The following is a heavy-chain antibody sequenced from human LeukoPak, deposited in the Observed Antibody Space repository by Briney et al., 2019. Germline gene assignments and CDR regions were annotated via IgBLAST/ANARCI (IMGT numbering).Heavy chain of an antibody. CDR2: INHSGST. CDR1: GGSFSCYY. V-gene: IGHV4-34*01. J-gene: IGHJ5*02. CDR3: ARGRIAVAGTLRLRSVGWFDP. Sequence: PSETLSLTCAVYGGSFSCYYWSWIRQPPGKGLEWIGEINHSGSTNYNPSLKSRVTISVDTSKNQFSLKLSSVTAADTAVYYCARGRIAVAGTLRLRSVGWFDPWGQGTLVTVSS. D-gene: IGHD6-19*01.